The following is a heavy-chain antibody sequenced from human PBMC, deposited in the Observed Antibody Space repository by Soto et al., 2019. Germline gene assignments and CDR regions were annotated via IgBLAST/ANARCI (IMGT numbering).Heavy chain of an antibody. V-gene: IGHV1-8*01. CDR3: ARESIAAAGTFWFDP. J-gene: IGHJ5*02. D-gene: IGHD6-13*01. Sequence: QVQLVQSGAEVKKPGASVKVSCKASGYTFTSYDINWVRQATGQGLEWMGWMNPNSGNTGHAQKFQGRVTMTRNTSISTAYMELSSLRSEDTAVYYCARESIAAAGTFWFDPWGQGTLVTVSS. CDR2: MNPNSGNT. CDR1: GYTFTSYD.